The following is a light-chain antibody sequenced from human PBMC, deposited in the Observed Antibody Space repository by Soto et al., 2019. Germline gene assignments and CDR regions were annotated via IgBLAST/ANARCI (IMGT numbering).Light chain of an antibody. CDR3: QVWDSTTAVL. Sequence: SYELTQPLSVSVALGQTARITCGGSNIGSKSVHWYQKRPGQAPVVVMCRDYHRPSEIPERFSGSNSGNTATLTISRAQAGDEADYYCQVWDSTTAVLFGGGTKLTVL. CDR2: RDY. J-gene: IGLJ2*01. CDR1: NIGSKS. V-gene: IGLV3-9*01.